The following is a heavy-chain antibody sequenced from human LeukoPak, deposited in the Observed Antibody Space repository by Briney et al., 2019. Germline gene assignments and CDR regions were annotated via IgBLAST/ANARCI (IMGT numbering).Heavy chain of an antibody. Sequence: GASLKISCKGSGSSFTSYWIAWVRQMPGKGLEWMGIIYPGDSDTRYSPSFQGQVTISADKSISSAYLQWSSLKASDTAMYYCARQLNIVSTPDVLDCWGQGTLVTVSS. J-gene: IGHJ4*02. D-gene: IGHD5/OR15-5a*01. V-gene: IGHV5-51*01. CDR1: GSSFTSYW. CDR2: IYPGDSDT. CDR3: ARQLNIVSTPDVLDC.